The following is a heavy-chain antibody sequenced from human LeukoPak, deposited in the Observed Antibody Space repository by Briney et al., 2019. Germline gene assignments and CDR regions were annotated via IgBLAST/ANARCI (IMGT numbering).Heavy chain of an antibody. CDR1: GFTVSTNY. J-gene: IGHJ4*02. D-gene: IGHD2-15*01. CDR3: ARATHDCSGGSCYDC. CDR2: LYSGGGT. Sequence: GGSLRLSCAASGFTVSTNYMSWVCQAPGKGLEWVSTLYSGGGTYYADSVKGRFTISRDNSKNTLYLQMNSLRAEDTAVYYCARATHDCSGGSCYDCWGQGTLVTVSS. V-gene: IGHV3-53*01.